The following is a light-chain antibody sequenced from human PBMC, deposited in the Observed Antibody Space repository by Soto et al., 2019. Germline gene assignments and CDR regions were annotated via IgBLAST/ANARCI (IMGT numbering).Light chain of an antibody. CDR1: SANIGGNS. CDR2: DDN. V-gene: IGLV1-51*01. Sequence: VLTHPPSVSAAPGQKVTISCSGSSANIGGNSVSWYQQLPGTAPKLLIYDDNKRPSGIPDRFSGSKSGTSATLGITGFQTGDEADYYCGSWDSSLSAYVFGTGTKVTVL. CDR3: GSWDSSLSAYV. J-gene: IGLJ1*01.